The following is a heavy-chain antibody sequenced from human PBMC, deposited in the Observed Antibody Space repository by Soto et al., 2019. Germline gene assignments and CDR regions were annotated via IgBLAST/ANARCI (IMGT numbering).Heavy chain of an antibody. D-gene: IGHD6-25*01. CDR1: GYSFTSYW. CDR2: IYPGDSDT. V-gene: IGHV5-51*01. J-gene: IGHJ6*02. Sequence: GESLKISCKGSGYSFTSYWIGWVRQMPGKGLEWMGIIYPGDSDTRYSPSFQGQVTISADKSISTAYLQWSSLKASDTAMYYCARRSRGSSAVGNYYYGMDVWGQGTTVTVSS. CDR3: ARRSRGSSAVGNYYYGMDV.